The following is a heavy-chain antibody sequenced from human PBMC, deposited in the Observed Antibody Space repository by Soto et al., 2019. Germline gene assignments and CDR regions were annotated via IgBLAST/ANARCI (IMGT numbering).Heavy chain of an antibody. CDR1: GGTFSSYT. Sequence: EASVKVSCKASGGTFSSYTISWVRQAPGQGLEWMGRIIPILGIANYAQKFQGRVTITADKSTSTAYMELSSLRSEDTAVYYCARGSDVVVVVAAASEAFDIWGQGTMVTVSS. J-gene: IGHJ3*02. CDR2: IIPILGIA. D-gene: IGHD2-15*01. CDR3: ARGSDVVVVVAAASEAFDI. V-gene: IGHV1-69*02.